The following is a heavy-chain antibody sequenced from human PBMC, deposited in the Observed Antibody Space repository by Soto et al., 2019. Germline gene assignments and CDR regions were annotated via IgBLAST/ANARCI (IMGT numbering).Heavy chain of an antibody. CDR3: ARALKSSRGRAPRRNYFYYYGMDV. Sequence: QVQLVQSGAEVKKPGSSVKVSCKASGGAFSSYGISWVRQAPGQGLEWMGGIVPIFGTTNYAQSFQGRVTINADESTRTAYLELSSLGAEDTAVYYCARALKSSRGRAPRRNYFYYYGMDVWGQGTTVTVSS. V-gene: IGHV1-69*01. CDR1: GGAFSSYG. J-gene: IGHJ6*02. CDR2: IVPIFGTT.